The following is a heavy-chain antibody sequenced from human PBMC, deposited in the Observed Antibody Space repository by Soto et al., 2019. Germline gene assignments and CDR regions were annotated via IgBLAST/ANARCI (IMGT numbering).Heavy chain of an antibody. J-gene: IGHJ3*02. CDR1: GYTFTGYY. CDR3: ARGSMIVVETQVAFDI. CDR2: INPNSGGT. Sequence: ASVKVFCKASGYTFTGYYMHWVRQAPGQGLEWMGWINPNSGGTNYAQKFQGWVTMTRDTSISTAYMELSRLRSDDTAVYYCARGSMIVVETQVAFDIWGQGTMVTVSS. D-gene: IGHD3-22*01. V-gene: IGHV1-2*04.